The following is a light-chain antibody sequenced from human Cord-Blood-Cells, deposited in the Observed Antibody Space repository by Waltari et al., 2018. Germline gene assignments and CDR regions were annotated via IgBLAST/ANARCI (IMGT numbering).Light chain of an antibody. CDR1: SSDAGGYNY. Sequence: QSALTQPASVSGSPGQSITISCTGTSSDAGGYNYVSWYQQPPGKAPTLMIYDVSKRPSGVSNRFSGSKSGNTASLTISGLQAEDEADYYCSSYTSSSTLVFGGGTKLTVL. J-gene: IGLJ2*01. CDR3: SSYTSSSTLV. V-gene: IGLV2-14*01. CDR2: DVS.